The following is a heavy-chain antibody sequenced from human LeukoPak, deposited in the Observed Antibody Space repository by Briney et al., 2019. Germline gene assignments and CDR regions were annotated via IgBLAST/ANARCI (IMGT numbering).Heavy chain of an antibody. D-gene: IGHD3-10*02. V-gene: IGHV3-23*01. CDR1: GFTFSDYG. CDR3: AELGITMIGGV. Sequence: PGGSLRLSCAASGFTFSDYGMNWVRQAPGKGLEWVSGISPSGGGTYYADSVKGRFTISRDNAKNSLYLQMNSLRAEDTAVYYCAELGITMIGGVWGKGTTVTISS. J-gene: IGHJ6*04. CDR2: ISPSGGGT.